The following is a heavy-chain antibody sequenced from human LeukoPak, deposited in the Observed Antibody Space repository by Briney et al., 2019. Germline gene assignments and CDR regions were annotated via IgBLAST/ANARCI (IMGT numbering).Heavy chain of an antibody. Sequence: ASVKVSCKAFGYTFTGYYVHWVRQAPGQGLDWMGWINTNTGDTKYARKFQGRVTMTTDTSISTAYMELSRLTSDDTAVYYCARTIGVPATGRTGSYINWLDPWGQGTLVTVP. CDR3: ARTIGVPATGRTGSYINWLDP. D-gene: IGHD3-10*01. CDR2: INTNTGDT. J-gene: IGHJ5*02. V-gene: IGHV1-2*02. CDR1: GYTFTGYY.